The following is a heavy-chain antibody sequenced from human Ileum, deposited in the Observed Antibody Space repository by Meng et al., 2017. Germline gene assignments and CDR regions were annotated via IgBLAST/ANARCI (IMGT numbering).Heavy chain of an antibody. V-gene: IGHV4-30-4*01. CDR2: TYYNGRP. J-gene: IGHJ4*02. CDR3: ARERRHYYGSGSFDY. D-gene: IGHD3-10*01. Sequence: QAQLQESGPRLVKPSQTLFLNVRVSGGSFSSDNYYWTWIRPPPGKGLEWIGLTYYNGRPIYNPSLRSRVTISVDTSKDQFSLKLTSVTAADTSVYYCARERRHYYGSGSFDYWGQGILVTVSS. CDR1: GGSFSSDNYY.